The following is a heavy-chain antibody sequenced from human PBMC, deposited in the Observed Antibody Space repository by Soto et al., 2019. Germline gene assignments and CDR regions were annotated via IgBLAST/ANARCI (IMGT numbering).Heavy chain of an antibody. J-gene: IGHJ5*02. CDR2: IYYSGST. Sequence: SETLSLTCTVSGGSISSGDYYWSWIRQPPGKGLEWIGYIYYSGSTYYNPSLKSRVTISVDTSKNQFSLKLSSVTAADTAVYYCARLLYGAETNWFDPWGQGTLVTVSS. D-gene: IGHD2-2*02. V-gene: IGHV4-30-4*01. CDR1: GGSISSGDYY. CDR3: ARLLYGAETNWFDP.